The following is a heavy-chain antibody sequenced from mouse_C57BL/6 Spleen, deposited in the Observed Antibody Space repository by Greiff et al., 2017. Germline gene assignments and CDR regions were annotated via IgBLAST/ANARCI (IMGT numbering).Heavy chain of an antibody. V-gene: IGHV1-85*01. CDR2: IYPRDGST. CDR1: GYTFTSYD. D-gene: IGHD2-3*01. Sequence: VKVVESGPELVKPGASVKLSCKASGYTFTSYDINWVKQRPGQGLEWIGWIYPRDGSTKYNEKFKGKATLTVDTSSSTAYMELHSLTSEDSAVYFCATKRGLYDGSFAYWGQGTLVTVSA. CDR3: ATKRGLYDGSFAY. J-gene: IGHJ3*01.